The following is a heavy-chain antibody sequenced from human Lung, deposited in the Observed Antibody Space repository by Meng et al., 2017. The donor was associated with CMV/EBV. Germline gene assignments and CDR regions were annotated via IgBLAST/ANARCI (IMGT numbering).Heavy chain of an antibody. CDR1: GFTFSSYE. D-gene: IGHD3-22*01. V-gene: IGHV3-48*03. CDR2: ISTSGTTI. CDR3: ARSSGWLTPGGYGMDV. Sequence: GGSLRLXCAASGFTFSSYEMNWVRQAPGKGLEWVAYISTSGTTIYYADSVRGRFTISRDNAKNSLFLQMISLRAEDTAVYYCARSSGWLTPGGYGMDVWGQGNXV. J-gene: IGHJ6*01.